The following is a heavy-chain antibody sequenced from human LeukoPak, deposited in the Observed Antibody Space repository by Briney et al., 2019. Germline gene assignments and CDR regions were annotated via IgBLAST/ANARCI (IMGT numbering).Heavy chain of an antibody. CDR2: INYDARSR. D-gene: IGHD1-1*01. CDR1: GFTFSLSW. CDR3: VRGAGPGTPFD. J-gene: IGHJ1*01. V-gene: IGHV3-74*01. Sequence: GGSLRLSCAASGFTFSLSWMHWVRQAPGKGLEWVSSINYDARSRTYADSVKGRLTISRDNAENTLFLQMNSLRVEDSAIYSCVRGAGPGTPFDWGLGILVTVSS.